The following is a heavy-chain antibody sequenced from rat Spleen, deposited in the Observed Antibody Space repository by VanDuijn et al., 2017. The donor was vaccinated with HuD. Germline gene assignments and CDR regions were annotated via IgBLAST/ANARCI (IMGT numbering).Heavy chain of an antibody. Sequence: EVQLVESGGGLVQPGRSLKLSCAASGFTFSNYDMAWVRQAPTKGLEWVASISPSGGSTYYRDSVKGRFTVSRDNAKSTLYLQMDSLRSEDTATYDCARLRILRQYWYFDFWGPGTMVTVSS. CDR3: ARLRILRQYWYFDF. CDR2: ISPSGGST. D-gene: IGHD1-6*01. CDR1: GFTFSNYD. J-gene: IGHJ1*01. V-gene: IGHV5-25*01.